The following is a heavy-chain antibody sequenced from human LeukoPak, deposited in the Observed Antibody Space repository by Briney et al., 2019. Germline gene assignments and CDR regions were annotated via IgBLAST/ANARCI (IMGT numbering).Heavy chain of an antibody. Sequence: HPGGSLRLSCEASGFTFSNYGMHWVRQAPGKGLEWVAFTRYDGSNEYYADSVKGRFTISRDNSKNTLYLQMNSLRAEDTAVYYCARVPLELLWFGELLTPLESYYGMDVWGQGTTVTVSS. D-gene: IGHD3-10*01. CDR3: ARVPLELLWFGELLTPLESYYGMDV. J-gene: IGHJ6*02. V-gene: IGHV3-30*02. CDR2: TRYDGSNE. CDR1: GFTFSNYG.